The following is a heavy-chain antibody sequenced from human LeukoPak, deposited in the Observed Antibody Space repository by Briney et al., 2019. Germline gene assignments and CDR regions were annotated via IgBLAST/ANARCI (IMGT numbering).Heavy chain of an antibody. CDR1: GYTFTGYY. J-gene: IGHJ1*01. D-gene: IGHD5-24*01. V-gene: IGHV1-2*02. CDR3: ARVLKDGYNTGNFQH. CDR2: INPNSGGT. Sequence: ASVRVSCTASGYTFTGYYMHWVRQAPGQGVEGMGWINPNSGGTNYAQKFQGRVTMTRDTSISTAYMELSRLKSDDTAVYYCARVLKDGYNTGNFQHWGQGTLVTASS.